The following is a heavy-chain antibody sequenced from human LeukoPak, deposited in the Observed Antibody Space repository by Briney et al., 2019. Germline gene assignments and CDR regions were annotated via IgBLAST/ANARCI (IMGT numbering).Heavy chain of an antibody. D-gene: IGHD3-10*01. J-gene: IGHJ5*02. V-gene: IGHV3-74*01. Sequence: WGSLRLSCAASGFTFSSYWMHWVRQAPGKGLVWVSRINSDGSSTSYADSVKGRFTISRDNAKNTLYLQMNSLRAEDTAVYYCARTIYGSGFPFDPWGQGTLVTVSS. CDR1: GFTFSSYW. CDR3: ARTIYGSGFPFDP. CDR2: INSDGSST.